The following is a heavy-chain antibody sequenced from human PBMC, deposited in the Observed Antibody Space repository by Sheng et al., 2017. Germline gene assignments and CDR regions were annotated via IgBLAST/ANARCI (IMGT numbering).Heavy chain of an antibody. CDR3: AKASGSGSSSLETEFDP. Sequence: EVQLVESGGGLVQPGRSLRLSCAASGFTFGDYAMHWVRQAPGKGLEWVSGISWNSGSIAYADSVKGRFTISRDNAKNSLYLQMNSLRAEDMALYYCAKASGSGSSSLETEFDPWGQGTLVTVSS. V-gene: IGHV3-9*03. CDR2: ISWNSGSI. D-gene: IGHD6-13*01. CDR1: GFTFGDYA. J-gene: IGHJ5*02.